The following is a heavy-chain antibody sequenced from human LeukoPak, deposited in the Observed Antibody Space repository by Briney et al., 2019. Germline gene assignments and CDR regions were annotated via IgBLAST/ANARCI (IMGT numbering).Heavy chain of an antibody. Sequence: PGGSLRLSCAASGFTFSSYSMNWVRQAPGKGLEWVSGISHSGGNTYYADSVKGRFTISRDNSKNTLYLQMNSLRAEDTAVYYCAKRGSTYSNWYFDLWGRGTLVTVSA. V-gene: IGHV3-23*01. CDR1: GFTFSSYS. D-gene: IGHD2-2*01. CDR2: ISHSGGNT. CDR3: AKRGSTYSNWYFDL. J-gene: IGHJ2*01.